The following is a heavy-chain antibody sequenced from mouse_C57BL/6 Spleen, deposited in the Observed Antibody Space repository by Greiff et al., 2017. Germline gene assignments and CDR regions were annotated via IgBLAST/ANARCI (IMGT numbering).Heavy chain of an antibody. CDR1: GYTFTDYY. Sequence: VQLQQSGPELVKPGASVKISCKASGYTFTDYYINWVKQRPGQGLEWIGWIFPGSGSTYYNEKFKGKATLTVDKSSITAYMLLSSLTSEDSAVYFCARSWGIYYGNGADYWGQGTTLTVSS. D-gene: IGHD2-1*01. CDR2: IFPGSGST. J-gene: IGHJ2*01. CDR3: ARSWGIYYGNGADY. V-gene: IGHV1-75*01.